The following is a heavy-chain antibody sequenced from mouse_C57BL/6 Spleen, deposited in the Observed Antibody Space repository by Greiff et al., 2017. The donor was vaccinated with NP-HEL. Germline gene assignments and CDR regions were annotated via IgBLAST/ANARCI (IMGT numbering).Heavy chain of an antibody. J-gene: IGHJ4*01. Sequence: QVQLQQSGAELVKPGASVKLSCKASGYTFTSYWMHWVKQRPGQGLEWIGMIHPNSGSTNYNEKFKSKATLTVDKSSSTAYMQLSSLTSEDSAVYYCARLRLDGNEAMDYWGQGTSVTVSS. D-gene: IGHD1-1*01. CDR3: ARLRLDGNEAMDY. V-gene: IGHV1-64*01. CDR1: GYTFTSYW. CDR2: IHPNSGST.